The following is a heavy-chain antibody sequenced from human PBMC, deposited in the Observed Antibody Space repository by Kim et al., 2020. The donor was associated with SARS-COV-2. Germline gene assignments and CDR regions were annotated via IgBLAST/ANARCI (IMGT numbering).Heavy chain of an antibody. J-gene: IGHJ4*02. V-gene: IGHV1-69*01. CDR3: ARVGYCSGGSCSAYYFDY. D-gene: IGHD2-15*01. Sequence: QGRVTITADESTGTAYMELSSLRSEDTAVYYCARVGYCSGGSCSAYYFDYWGQGTLVTVSS.